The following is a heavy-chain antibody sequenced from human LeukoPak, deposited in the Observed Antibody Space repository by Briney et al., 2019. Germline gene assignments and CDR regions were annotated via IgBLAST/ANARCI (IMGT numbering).Heavy chain of an antibody. CDR2: IRYDGSNK. Sequence: GGTLRLSCAVSGFTFSDYGMNWVRQAPGKGLEWVAFIRYDGSNKYYADSVKGRFTISRDNSKNTLYLQMNSLRAEDTAVYYCARATNMVRGDYYFDYWGQGTLVTVSS. CDR3: ARATNMVRGDYYFDY. CDR1: GFTFSDYG. J-gene: IGHJ4*02. D-gene: IGHD3-10*01. V-gene: IGHV3-30*02.